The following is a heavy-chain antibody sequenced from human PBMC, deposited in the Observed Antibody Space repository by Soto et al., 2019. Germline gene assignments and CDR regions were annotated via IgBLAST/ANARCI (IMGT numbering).Heavy chain of an antibody. J-gene: IGHJ4*02. CDR2: IIPIFGTA. CDR1: GGTFSSYA. D-gene: IGHD6-19*01. CDR3: ARAQHSSGPFDY. V-gene: IGHV1-69*13. Sequence: WASVKVSCKASGGTFSSYAISWVRQAPGQGLEWMGGIIPIFGTANYAQKFQGRVTITADESTSTAYMELSSLRSEDTAVYYCARAQHSSGPFDYWGQGTLGTVSS.